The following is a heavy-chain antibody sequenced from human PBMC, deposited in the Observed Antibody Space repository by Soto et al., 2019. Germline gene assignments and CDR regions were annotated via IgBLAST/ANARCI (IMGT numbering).Heavy chain of an antibody. CDR1: GYTFTSYG. V-gene: IGHV1-18*01. CDR3: ARDKIVLMVYAPPSGAFDI. CDR2: ISAYNGNT. Sequence: GASVKVSCKASGYTFTSYGIIWVRQAPGQGLEWMGWISAYNGNTNYAQKLQGRVTMTTDTSTSTAYMELRSLRSDDTAVYYCARDKIVLMVYAPPSGAFDIWGQGTMVTVSS. D-gene: IGHD2-8*01. J-gene: IGHJ3*02.